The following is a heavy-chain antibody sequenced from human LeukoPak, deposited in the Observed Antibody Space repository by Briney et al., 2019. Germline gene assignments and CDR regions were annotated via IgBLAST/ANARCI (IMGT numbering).Heavy chain of an antibody. V-gene: IGHV4-34*01. CDR3: ARARGPVVPAL. CDR1: GGSFSGYY. J-gene: IGHJ4*02. D-gene: IGHD4-23*01. CDR2: INHSGST. Sequence: SETLSLTCAVYGGSFSGYYWSWIRQPPGKGLEWIGEINHSGSTNYNPSLKSRVTISVDTSKSQFSLKLSSVTAADTAVYYCARARGPVVPALWGQGTLVTVSS.